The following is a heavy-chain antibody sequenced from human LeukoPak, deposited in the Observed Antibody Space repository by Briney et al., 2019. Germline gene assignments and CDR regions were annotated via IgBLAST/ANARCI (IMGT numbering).Heavy chain of an antibody. Sequence: GGSLGLSCAASGFTFSSYGMHWVRQAPGKGLEWVAVISYDGSNKYYADSVKGRFTISRDNSKNTLYLQMNSLRAEDTAVYYCAKDLGYCSGGSCYVFDYWGQGTLVTVSS. CDR1: GFTFSSYG. CDR3: AKDLGYCSGGSCYVFDY. CDR2: ISYDGSNK. D-gene: IGHD2-15*01. V-gene: IGHV3-30*18. J-gene: IGHJ4*02.